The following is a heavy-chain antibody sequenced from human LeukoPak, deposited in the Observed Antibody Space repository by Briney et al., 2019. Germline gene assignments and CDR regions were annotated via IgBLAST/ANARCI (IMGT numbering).Heavy chain of an antibody. CDR1: GFTFNNYT. J-gene: IGHJ4*02. CDR3: AKGTSGWYRRFDY. Sequence: GGSLRLSCAASGFTFNNYTMSWVRQAPGKGLEWVSGITGGGTTTSYADSVKGRFTISRDNSKNTLFLQMNSLRAEDTAVYYSAKGTSGWYRRFDYWGQGTLVTVSS. V-gene: IGHV3-23*01. CDR2: ITGGGTTT. D-gene: IGHD6-19*01.